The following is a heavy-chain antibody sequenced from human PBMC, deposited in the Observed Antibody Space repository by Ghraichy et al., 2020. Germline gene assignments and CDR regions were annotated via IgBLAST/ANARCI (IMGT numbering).Heavy chain of an antibody. D-gene: IGHD3-10*01. CDR2: ISGSGGST. J-gene: IGHJ4*02. CDR1: GFTFSSYA. Sequence: GGSLRLSCAASGFTFSSYAMSWVRQAPGKGLEWVSAISGSGGSTYYADSVKGRFTISRDNSKNTLYLQMNSLRAEDTAVYYCAKGARGGSGSYGRDYFGYWGQRTVVTVSS. CDR3: AKGARGGSGSYGRDYFGY. V-gene: IGHV3-23*01.